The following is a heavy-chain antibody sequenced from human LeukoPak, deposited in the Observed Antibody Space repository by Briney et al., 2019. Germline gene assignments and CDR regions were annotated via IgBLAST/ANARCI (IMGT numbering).Heavy chain of an antibody. D-gene: IGHD3-10*01. V-gene: IGHV4-59*08. CDR2: IYYSGST. CDR3: ARHKVRGYWYFDL. Sequence: SETLSLTCTVSGGSISSYYWSWIRQPPGKGLEWIGYIYYSGSTNYNPSLKSRVTISVDTSKNQFSLKLSSVTAADTAVYYCARHKVRGYWYFDLWGQGTLVTVSS. J-gene: IGHJ2*01. CDR1: GGSISSYY.